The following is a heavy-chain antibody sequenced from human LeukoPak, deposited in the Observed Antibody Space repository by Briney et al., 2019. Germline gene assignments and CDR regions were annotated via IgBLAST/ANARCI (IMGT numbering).Heavy chain of an antibody. Sequence: GGXLXXSCAASGFTFSSYSMNWVRQAPGKGLEWVSSISSSSSYIYYADSVKGRFTISRDNAKNSLYLQMNSLRAEDTAVYYCARFKWNQYYFDYWGQGTLVTVSS. CDR1: GFTFSSYS. CDR2: ISSSSSYI. J-gene: IGHJ4*02. CDR3: ARFKWNQYYFDY. D-gene: IGHD1-1*01. V-gene: IGHV3-21*01.